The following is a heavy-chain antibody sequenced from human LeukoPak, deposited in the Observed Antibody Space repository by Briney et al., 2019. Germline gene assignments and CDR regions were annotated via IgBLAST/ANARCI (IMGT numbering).Heavy chain of an antibody. CDR3: ARNTTTTVTTQRGWFDP. D-gene: IGHD4-17*01. V-gene: IGHV4-59*08. CDR1: GGSISSYY. J-gene: IGHJ5*02. Sequence: SETLSLTCTVSGGSISSYYWSWIRQPPGKGLEWIGYIYYSGSTNYNPSLKSRVTISVDTSKNQFSLKVSSVTAADTAVYYCARNTTTTVTTQRGWFDPWGQGTLVTVSS. CDR2: IYYSGST.